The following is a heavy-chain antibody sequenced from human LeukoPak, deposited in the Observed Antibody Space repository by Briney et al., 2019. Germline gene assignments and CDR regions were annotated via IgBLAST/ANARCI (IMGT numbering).Heavy chain of an antibody. V-gene: IGHV3-7*03. D-gene: IGHD3-16*02. CDR2: IKQDGSEK. Sequence: GGSLRLSCTSSGFIFGDYGMSWVRQAPGKGLEWVANIKQDGSEKYYVDSVKGRFTISRDNAKNSLYLQMNSLRAEDTAVYYCAREGIMITFGGVIVRSYYFDYWGQGTLVTVSS. J-gene: IGHJ4*02. CDR3: AREGIMITFGGVIVRSYYFDY. CDR1: GFIFGDYG.